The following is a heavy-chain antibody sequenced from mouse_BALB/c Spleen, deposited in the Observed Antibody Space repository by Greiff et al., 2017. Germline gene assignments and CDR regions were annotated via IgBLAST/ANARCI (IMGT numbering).Heavy chain of an antibody. Sequence: VQGVESGPELVKPGASVRISCKASGYTFTSYYIHWVKQRPGQGLEWIGWIYPGNVNTKYNEKFKGKATLTADKSSSTAYMQLSSLTSEDSAVYFCARYGYDRYFDVWGAGTTVTVSS. CDR2: IYPGNVNT. CDR3: ARYGYDRYFDV. CDR1: GYTFTSYY. D-gene: IGHD2-2*01. J-gene: IGHJ1*01. V-gene: IGHV1S56*01.